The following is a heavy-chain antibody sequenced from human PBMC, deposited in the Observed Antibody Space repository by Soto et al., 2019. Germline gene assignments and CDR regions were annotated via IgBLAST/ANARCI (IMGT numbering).Heavy chain of an antibody. CDR1: GCSVSSGSYC. Sequence: QVQLQESGPGLVKPSETLSLTCTVSGCSVSSGSYCWSWIRQPPGKGLEWIGYIYYSWSTNYHPSLKSRVTISVDTSKNQFSLKLSSVTAADTAVYYCARISGYSYGLPPYFDSWGQGTLVTVSS. CDR3: ARISGYSYGLPPYFDS. J-gene: IGHJ4*02. D-gene: IGHD5-18*01. V-gene: IGHV4-61*01. CDR2: IYYSWST.